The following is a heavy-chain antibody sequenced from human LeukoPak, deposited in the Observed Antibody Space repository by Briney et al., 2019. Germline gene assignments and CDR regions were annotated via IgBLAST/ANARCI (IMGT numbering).Heavy chain of an antibody. CDR2: IIPILGIA. CDR1: GGTFSSYA. J-gene: IGHJ4*02. Sequence: EASVKVSCKASGGTFSSYAISWVRQAPGQGLEWMGRIIPILGIANYAQKFQGRVTITADKSTSTAYMELSSLRSEDTAVYYCARDQGRGVIDYWGQGTLVTVSS. CDR3: ARDQGRGVIDY. D-gene: IGHD3-10*01. V-gene: IGHV1-69*04.